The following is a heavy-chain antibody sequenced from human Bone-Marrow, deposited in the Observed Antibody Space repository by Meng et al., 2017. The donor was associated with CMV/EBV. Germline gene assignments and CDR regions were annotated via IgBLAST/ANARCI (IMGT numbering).Heavy chain of an antibody. CDR1: GFTFSGYT. J-gene: IGHJ4*02. CDR2: ILSGTNDI. Sequence: GGTLRLSCAASGFTFSGYTMNWVRQAPGKGLEWVSYILSGTNDIYYADSMKGRFTISRDNAKNSLFLQMNSLRAEDTAVYYCARSGDYGDYFVYWGQGTLVTVSS. D-gene: IGHD4-17*01. CDR3: ARSGDYGDYFVY. V-gene: IGHV3-21*01.